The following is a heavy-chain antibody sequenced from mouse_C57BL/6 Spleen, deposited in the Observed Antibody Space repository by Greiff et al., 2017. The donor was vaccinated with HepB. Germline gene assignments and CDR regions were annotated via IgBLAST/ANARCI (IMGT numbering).Heavy chain of an antibody. D-gene: IGHD2-3*01. CDR2: IDLSDSYN. CDR1: GYTFTSYW. V-gene: IGHV1-50*01. Sequence: QVQLQQPGAELVKPGASVKLSCKASGYTFTSYWMQWVKQRPGQGLEWIGEIDLSDSYNNYNQKFKGKATLTVDTSSSTAFMQLSSLTSEDSAVYYCARGDDGYYGDYWGQGTTLTVSS. J-gene: IGHJ2*01. CDR3: ARGDDGYYGDY.